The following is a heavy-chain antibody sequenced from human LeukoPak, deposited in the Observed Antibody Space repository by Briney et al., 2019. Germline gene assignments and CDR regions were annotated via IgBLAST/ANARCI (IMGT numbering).Heavy chain of an antibody. CDR1: GFTFSDHY. CDR2: ISSSSSTI. CDR3: AYTTVITAY. Sequence: GGSLRLSCAASGFTFSDHYMDWVRQAPGKGLEWVSYISSSSSTIYYADSVKGRFTISRDNAKNSLYLQMNSLRAEDTAVYYCAYTTVITAYWGQGTLVTVSS. J-gene: IGHJ4*02. V-gene: IGHV3-48*01. D-gene: IGHD4-17*01.